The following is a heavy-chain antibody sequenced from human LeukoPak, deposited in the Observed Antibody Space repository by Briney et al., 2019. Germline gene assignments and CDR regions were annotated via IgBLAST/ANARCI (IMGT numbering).Heavy chain of an antibody. D-gene: IGHD2-15*01. CDR1: GYTFNRYG. CDR2: ISAYNGNT. J-gene: IGHJ6*02. CDR3: ARDTSTRYYGMDV. Sequence: GASVKVSCKASGYTFNRYGIDWVRQAPGQGLEWMGWISAYNGNTNYAQKLQGRVTMTTDTSTSTAYMELRSLRSDDTAVYYCARDTSTRYYGMDVWGQGTTVTVSS. V-gene: IGHV1-18*01.